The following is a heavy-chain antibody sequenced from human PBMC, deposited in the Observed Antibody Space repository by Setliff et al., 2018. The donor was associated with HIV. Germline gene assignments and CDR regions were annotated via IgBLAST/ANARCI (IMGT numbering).Heavy chain of an antibody. Sequence: SGPTLVNPTQTLTLTCTFSGLSLSTSGVGVGWIRQYPGKALAWLAFIYWNNNKHYGTSLKSRLTVTKDTSKNRVVFTMTNMDPVDTATYYCAYSGRQLRGPYFDFWGQGTPVTVSS. CDR3: AYSGRQLRGPYFDF. V-gene: IGHV2-5*01. J-gene: IGHJ4*02. CDR1: GLSLSTSGVG. D-gene: IGHD1-1*01. CDR2: IYWNNNK.